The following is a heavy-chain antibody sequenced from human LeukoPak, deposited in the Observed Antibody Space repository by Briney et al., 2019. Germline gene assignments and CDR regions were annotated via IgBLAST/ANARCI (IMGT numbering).Heavy chain of an antibody. CDR2: INHSGST. CDR3: AREVGAHHFDY. D-gene: IGHD4-17*01. CDR1: GGSFSGYY. Sequence: PSETLSLTCAAYGGSFSGYYWSWTRQPPGKGLEWIGEINHSGSTNYNPSLKNRVTISVDTTKNQFSLKLSSVTAADTAVYYCAREVGAHHFDYWGQGTLVTVSS. V-gene: IGHV4-34*01. J-gene: IGHJ4*02.